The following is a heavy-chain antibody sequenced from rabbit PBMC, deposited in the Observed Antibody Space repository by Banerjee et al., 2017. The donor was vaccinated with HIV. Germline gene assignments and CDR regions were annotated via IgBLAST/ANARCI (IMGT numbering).Heavy chain of an antibody. CDR2: IHAGSGGST. V-gene: IGHV1S40*01. Sequence: QSLEESGGDLVKPGASLTLTCTASGFSFSSRYYMCWVRQAPGKGLEWIACIHAGSGGSTYYASWAKGRFTISKTSSTTVTLQMTSLTAADTATYFCAREYYTYGYAGDADGIGDSLWGPGTLVTVS. J-gene: IGHJ4*01. CDR1: GFSFSSRYY. CDR3: AREYYTYGYAGDADGIGDSL. D-gene: IGHD6-1*01.